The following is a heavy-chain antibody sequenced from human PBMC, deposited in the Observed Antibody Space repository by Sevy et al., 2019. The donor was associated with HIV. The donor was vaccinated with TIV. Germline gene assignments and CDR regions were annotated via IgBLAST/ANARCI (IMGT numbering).Heavy chain of an antibody. CDR1: GFTFSKVW. J-gene: IGHJ1*01. CDR3: TTGGSLFQH. CDR2: VKSKTDGGTT. Sequence: GGSLRLSCAASGFTFSKVWMSWVRQAPGKGLEWVAHVKSKTDGGTTDYAAPVRGRFTISRDVSKKTLYLQMNSLKTEDTAVYYCTTGGSLFQHWGQGTLVTVSS. V-gene: IGHV3-15*01. D-gene: IGHD3-16*01.